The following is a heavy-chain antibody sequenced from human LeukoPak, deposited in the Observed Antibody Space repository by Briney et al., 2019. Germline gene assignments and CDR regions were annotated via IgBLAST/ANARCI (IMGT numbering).Heavy chain of an antibody. V-gene: IGHV3-30*04. CDR1: GFTFSSYA. D-gene: IGHD5-24*01. J-gene: IGHJ4*02. CDR2: ISYDGSNK. Sequence: PGRSLRLSCAASGFTFSSYAMYWVRQSPGKGLEWVAVISYDGSNKYYADSVKGRFTISRDNVKKSLYLEMNSLRVEDTAVYYCARGRWSDYWGQGTQVTVSS. CDR3: ARGRWSDY.